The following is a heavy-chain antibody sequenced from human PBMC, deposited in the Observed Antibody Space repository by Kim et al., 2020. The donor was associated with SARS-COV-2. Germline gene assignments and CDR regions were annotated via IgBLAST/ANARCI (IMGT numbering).Heavy chain of an antibody. V-gene: IGHV1-3*01. J-gene: IGHJ6*02. Sequence: APVKVSCKASGYTFTSYAMHWVRQAPGQRLEWMGWINAGNGNTKYSQKFQGRVTITRDTSASTAYMELSSLRSEDTAVYYCARDLEGWAPPDYYYYYGMDVWGQGTTVTVSS. CDR1: GYTFTSYA. D-gene: IGHD6-19*01. CDR3: ARDLEGWAPPDYYYYYGMDV. CDR2: INAGNGNT.